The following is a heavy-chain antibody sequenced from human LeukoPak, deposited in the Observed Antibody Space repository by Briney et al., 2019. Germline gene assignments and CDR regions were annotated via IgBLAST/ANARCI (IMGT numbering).Heavy chain of an antibody. Sequence: GGSLRLSCAASGFTFSDCYMSWIRQTPGKGLEWVSYISSSGNTIYYADSVRGRFTISRDNAKNSLYLQMSSLRAEDTAVYYCARDRGGNDFWSGYYSSWFDPWGQGTLVTVSS. CDR2: ISSSGNTI. CDR1: GFTFSDCY. CDR3: ARDRGGNDFWSGYYSSWFDP. D-gene: IGHD3-3*01. J-gene: IGHJ5*02. V-gene: IGHV3-11*04.